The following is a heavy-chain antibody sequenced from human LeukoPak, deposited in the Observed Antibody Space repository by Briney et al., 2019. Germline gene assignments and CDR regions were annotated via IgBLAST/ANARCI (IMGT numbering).Heavy chain of an antibody. J-gene: IGHJ4*02. CDR3: ARIQEPEYYFDY. Sequence: PGGSLRLSRAASGFTVSSNYMSWVRQAPGKGLEWVSVIYSGGSTYYADSVKGRFTISRDNSKNTLYLQMNSLRAEDTAVYYCARIQEPEYYFDYWGQGTLVTVSS. CDR2: IYSGGST. D-gene: IGHD5-18*01. CDR1: GFTVSSNY. V-gene: IGHV3-53*01.